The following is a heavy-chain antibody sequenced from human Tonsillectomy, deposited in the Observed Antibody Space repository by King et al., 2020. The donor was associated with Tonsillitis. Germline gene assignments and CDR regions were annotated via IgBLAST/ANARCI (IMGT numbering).Heavy chain of an antibody. D-gene: IGHD3-16*01. Sequence: QLQESGPGLVKPSQTLSLTCTVSGGSISSGDYYWSWIRQPPGKGLEWIGYSYYSGSTYYNPSLKSRVTISLATSKNQFSLKLSSVTAADTAVYYCARVAITFDFDIWGQGTMVTVSS. J-gene: IGHJ3*02. V-gene: IGHV4-30-4*01. CDR2: SYYSGST. CDR3: ARVAITFDFDI. CDR1: GGSISSGDYY.